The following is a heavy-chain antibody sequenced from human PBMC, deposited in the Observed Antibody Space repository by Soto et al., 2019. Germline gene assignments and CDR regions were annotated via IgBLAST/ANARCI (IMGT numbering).Heavy chain of an antibody. CDR2: IYYSGST. CDR1: GGSISSGGYY. Sequence: PSETLSLTCAVSGGSISSGGYYWSWIRQHPGKGLEWIGYIYYSGSTYYNPSLKSRVTISVDTSKNQFSLKLSSVTAADTAVYYCARERAMITFGGVIDPWGQGTLVTVSS. D-gene: IGHD3-16*01. V-gene: IGHV4-31*11. J-gene: IGHJ5*02. CDR3: ARERAMITFGGVIDP.